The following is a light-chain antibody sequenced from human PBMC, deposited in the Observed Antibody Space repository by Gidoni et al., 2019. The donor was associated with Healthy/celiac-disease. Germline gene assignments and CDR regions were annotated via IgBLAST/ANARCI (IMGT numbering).Light chain of an antibody. J-gene: IGLJ2*01. V-gene: IGLV3-1*01. Sequence: PARTSMCTCSGDKGGDIYAWWYQQTPGHSPLMVIYHGSRRPSVIPGRFSGSNSGTTATLTIGGTQAVDEAYYYCQAWDSSTAVFGGGTKLTVL. CDR3: QAWDSSTAV. CDR1: KGGDIY. CDR2: HGS.